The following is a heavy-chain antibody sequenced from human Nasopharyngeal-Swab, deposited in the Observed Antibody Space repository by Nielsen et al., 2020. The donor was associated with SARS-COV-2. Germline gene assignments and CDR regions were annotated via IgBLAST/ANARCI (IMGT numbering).Heavy chain of an antibody. D-gene: IGHD3-22*01. CDR1: GFTFSSYW. CDR2: MNPDGSET. Sequence: GESLKISCAASGFTFSSYWMTWVRQAPGKGLEWVANMNPDGSETYYVDSVKGRFLISRDNAKNSLYLQMNSLRAEDTAVYYCARDVRYDGIDYWGQGTLVTVSS. J-gene: IGHJ4*02. CDR3: ARDVRYDGIDY. V-gene: IGHV3-7*01.